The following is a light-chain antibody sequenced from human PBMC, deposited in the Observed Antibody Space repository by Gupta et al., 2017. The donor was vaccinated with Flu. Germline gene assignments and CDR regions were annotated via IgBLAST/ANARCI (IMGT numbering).Light chain of an antibody. CDR1: QNINNK. CDR2: EAS. J-gene: IGKJ1*01. V-gene: IGKV1-5*03. CDR3: QHYHLYPRT. Sequence: PSTLSASTGDRVTITCRASQNINNKLAWYQQRPGMAPRLLIYEASRLQSGAPSRFDGSGSGTDFSLTINSLQPGDFVTYYCQHYHLYPRTFGQGTKVEIK.